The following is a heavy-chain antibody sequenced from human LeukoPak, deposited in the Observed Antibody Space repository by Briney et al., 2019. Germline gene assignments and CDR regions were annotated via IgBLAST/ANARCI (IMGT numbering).Heavy chain of an antibody. Sequence: ASVKVSCKASGYTFTSYGISWVRQAPGQGLEWMGWISAYNGNTNYAQKLQGRVTMTTDTSTSTAYMELRSLGSGDTAVYYCARVPGRYCSSTSCYRYFDYWGQGTLVTVSS. J-gene: IGHJ4*02. V-gene: IGHV1-18*01. CDR2: ISAYNGNT. CDR3: ARVPGRYCSSTSCYRYFDY. CDR1: GYTFTSYG. D-gene: IGHD2-2*01.